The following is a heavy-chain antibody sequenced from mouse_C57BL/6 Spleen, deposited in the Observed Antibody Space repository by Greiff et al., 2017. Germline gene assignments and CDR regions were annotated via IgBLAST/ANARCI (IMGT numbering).Heavy chain of an antibody. J-gene: IGHJ1*03. CDR2: INPNNGGT. CDR1: GYTFTDYN. D-gene: IGHD1-1*01. Sequence: EVQLQQSGPELVKPGASVKIPCKASGYTFTDYNMDWVKQSHGKSLEWIGDINPNNGGTIYNQKFKGKATLTVDKSSSTAYMELRSLTSEDTAVYYCARKGGYYGSSYDWYFDVWGTGTTVTVSS. V-gene: IGHV1-18*01. CDR3: ARKGGYYGSSYDWYFDV.